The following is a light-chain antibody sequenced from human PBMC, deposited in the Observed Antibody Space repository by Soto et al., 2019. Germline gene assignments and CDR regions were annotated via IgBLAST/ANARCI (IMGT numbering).Light chain of an antibody. Sequence: QSALTQPASVSGSPGQSITISCTGTSSDVGSYNLVSWYQQHPGKAPKLMIYEVSKRPSGVSTRFSGSKSGNTASLTISGLQAEDEADYYCFSYAGSSTFRVFGGGTKLTVL. CDR1: SSDVGSYNL. CDR2: EVS. V-gene: IGLV2-23*02. J-gene: IGLJ2*01. CDR3: FSYAGSSTFRV.